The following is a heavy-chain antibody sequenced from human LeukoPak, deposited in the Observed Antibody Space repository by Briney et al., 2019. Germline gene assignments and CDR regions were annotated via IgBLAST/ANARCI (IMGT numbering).Heavy chain of an antibody. J-gene: IGHJ4*02. CDR2: IIPIFGTA. Sequence: GASVKVSCTASGGTFSSYAISWVRQAPGQGLEWMGGIIPIFGTANYAQKFQGRVTITADESTSTAYMELSSLRSEDTAVYYCARDPRDSSSPKFDYWGQGTLVTVSS. CDR1: GGTFSSYA. V-gene: IGHV1-69*13. D-gene: IGHD6-6*01. CDR3: ARDPRDSSSPKFDY.